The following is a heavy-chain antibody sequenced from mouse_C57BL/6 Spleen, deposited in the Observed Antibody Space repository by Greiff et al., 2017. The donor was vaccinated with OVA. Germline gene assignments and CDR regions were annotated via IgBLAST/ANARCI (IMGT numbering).Heavy chain of an antibody. Sequence: VKLMESGPELVKPGASVKISCKASGYAFSSSWMNWVKQRPGKGLEWIGRIYPGDGDTNYNGKFKGKATLTADKSSSTAYMQLSSLTSEDSAVYFCARSNSEWYFDVWGTGTTVTVSS. V-gene: IGHV1-82*01. CDR3: ARSNSEWYFDV. D-gene: IGHD4-1*02. CDR1: GYAFSSSW. CDR2: IYPGDGDT. J-gene: IGHJ1*03.